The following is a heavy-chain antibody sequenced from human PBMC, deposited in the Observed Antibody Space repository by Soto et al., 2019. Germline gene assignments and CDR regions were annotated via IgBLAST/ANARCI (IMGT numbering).Heavy chain of an antibody. Sequence: GESLKISCQAPGYVFPKHWIAWVRQMPGNGLGCLGIIDPADSDDGYSPTSQGQVTITVDKSNTSAYLQCDNLKTADTVTSSCARRDLDPSGHYYPYNRFDSWGQGTPVTVSS. CDR3: ARRDLDPSGHYYPYNRFDS. CDR2: IDPADSDD. D-gene: IGHD3-22*01. J-gene: IGHJ5*01. V-gene: IGHV5-51*01. CDR1: GYVFPKHW.